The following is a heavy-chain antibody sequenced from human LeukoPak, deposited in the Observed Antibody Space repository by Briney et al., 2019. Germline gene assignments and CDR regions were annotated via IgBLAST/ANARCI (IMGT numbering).Heavy chain of an antibody. Sequence: PGGSLRLSCAASGFTFSSYEMNWVRQAPGKGLEWVTYISSSGSTIYYADSVKGRFTISRDNAKNSLYLQMNSLRAEDTAVYYCARGGSGVVAAALLFFYWGQGTLATVSS. CDR1: GFTFSSYE. V-gene: IGHV3-48*03. CDR2: ISSSGSTI. J-gene: IGHJ4*02. D-gene: IGHD2-15*01. CDR3: ARGGSGVVAAALLFFY.